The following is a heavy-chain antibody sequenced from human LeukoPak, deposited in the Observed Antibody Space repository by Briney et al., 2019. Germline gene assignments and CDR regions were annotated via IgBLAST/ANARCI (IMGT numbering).Heavy chain of an antibody. CDR2: INWNGGST. V-gene: IGHV3-20*04. D-gene: IGHD6-19*01. CDR1: GFTVSTNC. J-gene: IGHJ4*02. CDR3: ARASIAVAATLYYFDY. Sequence: PGGSLRLSCAASGFTVSTNCMTWVRQAPGKGLEWVSGINWNGGSTGYADSVKGRFTISRDNAKNSLYLQMNSLRAEDTALYYCARASIAVAATLYYFDYWGQGTLVTVSS.